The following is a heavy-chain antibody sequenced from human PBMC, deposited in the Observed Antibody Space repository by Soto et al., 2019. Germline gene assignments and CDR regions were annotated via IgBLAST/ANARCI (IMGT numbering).Heavy chain of an antibody. Sequence: EVELLESGGGLVQPGGSLRLSCAASGFTFSNYAMTWVRQAPGMGLQWVSGISGSGASTYYADSVKGRFTISRDSSKNTRYRPRNSVRAEDTAVYYCTKTSVSTSDRIDYWGQGTLVTVSS. CDR3: TKTSVSTSDRIDY. CDR2: ISGSGAST. V-gene: IGHV3-23*01. CDR1: GFTFSNYA. D-gene: IGHD2-2*01. J-gene: IGHJ4*02.